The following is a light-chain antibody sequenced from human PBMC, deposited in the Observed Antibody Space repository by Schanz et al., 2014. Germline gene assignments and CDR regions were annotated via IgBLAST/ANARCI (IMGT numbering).Light chain of an antibody. CDR3: QSYDVSLSGFVV. CDR2: DVS. CDR1: SSDVGGYNY. V-gene: IGLV2-14*03. J-gene: IGLJ2*01. Sequence: QSALTQPASVSGSPGQSITISCTGTSSDVGGYNYVSWYQRHPGKAPKLMIYDVSKRPSGVPDRFSGSKSGTSASLAISGLQSEDEADYYCQSYDVSLSGFVVFGGGTKLTVL.